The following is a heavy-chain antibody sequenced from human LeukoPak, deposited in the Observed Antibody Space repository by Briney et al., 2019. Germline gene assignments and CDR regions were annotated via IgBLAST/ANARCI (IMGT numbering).Heavy chain of an antibody. CDR2: IYYSGST. J-gene: IGHJ6*03. CDR1: GGSISSYY. V-gene: IGHV4-59*01. Sequence: SGPTLVKPSETLSLTCTVSGGSISSYYWSWIRQPPGKGLEWIGYIYYSGSTNYNPSLKSRVTISVDTSKNQFSLKLSSVTAADTAVYYCARSGGYIGYMDVWGKGTTVTVSS. D-gene: IGHD5-12*01. CDR3: ARSGGYIGYMDV.